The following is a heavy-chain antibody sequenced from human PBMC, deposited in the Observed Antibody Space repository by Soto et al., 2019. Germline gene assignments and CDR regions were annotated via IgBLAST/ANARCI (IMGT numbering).Heavy chain of an antibody. CDR3: ARVVGLLWFGESLFFDY. D-gene: IGHD3-10*01. J-gene: IGHJ4*02. Sequence: GGSLRLSCAASGFTFSSYWMHWVRQAPGKGLVWVSRINSDGSSTSYADSVKGRFTISRDNAKNTLYLQMNSLRAEDTAVYYCARVVGLLWFGESLFFDYWGQGTLVTVSS. CDR1: GFTFSSYW. V-gene: IGHV3-74*01. CDR2: INSDGSST.